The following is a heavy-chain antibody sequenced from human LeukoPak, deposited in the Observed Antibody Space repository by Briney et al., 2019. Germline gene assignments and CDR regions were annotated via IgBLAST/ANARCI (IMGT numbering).Heavy chain of an antibody. CDR2: IWSDGNNK. CDR1: GFSFWHHA. CDR3: ARVWFSGYYYYGMDV. Sequence: GGSLRLSCAASGFSFWHHAMHWVRQAPGKGLEWLSQIWSDGNNKYYADTVRGRFTISRDTSKNTLYLEMNSLRAEDTAIYYCARVWFSGYYYYGMDVWGQGTTVTVSS. J-gene: IGHJ6*02. D-gene: IGHD3-10*01. V-gene: IGHV3-33*01.